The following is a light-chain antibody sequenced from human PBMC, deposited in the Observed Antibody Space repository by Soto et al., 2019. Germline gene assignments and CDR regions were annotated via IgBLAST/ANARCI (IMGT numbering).Light chain of an antibody. CDR1: QSISNW. V-gene: IGKV1-5*03. J-gene: IGKJ2*02. CDR2: KAS. CDR3: QQYNGT. Sequence: DIQMTQSPSTLSASVGDRVTITCRASQSISNWLAWYQQKPGKAPNLLIYKASSLQSGVPSRFSGSGSGTEFTLTISSLQPGDFATYYCQQYNGTFGQGTKWEIK.